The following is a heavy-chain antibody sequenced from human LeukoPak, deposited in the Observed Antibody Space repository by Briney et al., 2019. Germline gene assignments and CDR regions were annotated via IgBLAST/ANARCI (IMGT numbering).Heavy chain of an antibody. D-gene: IGHD4-17*01. V-gene: IGHV3-30-3*01. Sequence: PGGSLRLSCAASGFTFSSYAMHWVRQAPGKGLEWVAVISYDGSNKYYADSVKGRLTISRDNSKNTLYLQMNSLRAEDTAVYYCARGRYGDYVVMLDYWGQGTLVTVSS. CDR2: ISYDGSNK. CDR3: ARGRYGDYVVMLDY. CDR1: GFTFSSYA. J-gene: IGHJ4*02.